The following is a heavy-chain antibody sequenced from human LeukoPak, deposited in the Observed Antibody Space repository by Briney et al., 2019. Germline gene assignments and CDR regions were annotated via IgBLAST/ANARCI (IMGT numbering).Heavy chain of an antibody. Sequence: TGGSLRLSCAAAGFTFSHYAMHWVRQAPGKGLEWVAVIWSDGTNKYYAASVRGRFSISRDDSDNTVYLQINSLRPEDTGVYYCARDAQRGFDYSNSLQYWGQGTPVTVST. D-gene: IGHD4-11*01. CDR3: ARDAQRGFDYSNSLQY. J-gene: IGHJ4*02. V-gene: IGHV3-33*01. CDR1: GFTFSHYA. CDR2: IWSDGTNK.